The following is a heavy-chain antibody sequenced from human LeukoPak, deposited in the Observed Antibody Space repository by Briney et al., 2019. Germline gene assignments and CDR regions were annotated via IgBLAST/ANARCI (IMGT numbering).Heavy chain of an antibody. CDR2: MNPNSGNT. CDR3: ARGLWIGYYGSGSYYH. J-gene: IGHJ5*02. Sequence: ASVKVSCKASGYTFTSYDINWVRQATGQGLEWMGWMNPNSGNTGYAQKFQGRVTMTRSTSISTAYMELSSLRSEDTAVYYCARGLWIGYYGSGSYYHWGQGTLVTVSS. CDR1: GYTFTSYD. V-gene: IGHV1-8*01. D-gene: IGHD3-10*01.